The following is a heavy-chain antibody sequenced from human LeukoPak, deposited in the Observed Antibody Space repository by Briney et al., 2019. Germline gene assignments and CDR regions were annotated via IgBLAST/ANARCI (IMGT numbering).Heavy chain of an antibody. J-gene: IGHJ6*02. Sequence: ASVKVSCKASGYTFTSYGISWVRQAPGQGLEWMGWISAYNGNTNYAQKLQGRVTMTTDTSTSTAYMEPRSLRSDDTAVYYCARGPVEPNYYYYGMDVWGQGTTVTVSS. CDR2: ISAYNGNT. CDR1: GYTFTSYG. CDR3: ARGPVEPNYYYYGMDV. V-gene: IGHV1-18*01.